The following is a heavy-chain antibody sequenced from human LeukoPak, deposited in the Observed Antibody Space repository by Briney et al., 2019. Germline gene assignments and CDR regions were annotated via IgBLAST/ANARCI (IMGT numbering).Heavy chain of an antibody. J-gene: IGHJ6*03. D-gene: IGHD1-26*01. CDR2: IYTTGST. CDR1: GGSISSYY. Sequence: PSETLSLTCTVSGGSISSYYCSWIPQPAGKGLEWIGRIYTTGSTNYNPSLKSRVTMSVDTSKNQFSLRLSSVTAADTAVYYCARSAKLRVYYYYMDVWGKGTTVTVSS. CDR3: ARSAKLRVYYYYMDV. V-gene: IGHV4-4*07.